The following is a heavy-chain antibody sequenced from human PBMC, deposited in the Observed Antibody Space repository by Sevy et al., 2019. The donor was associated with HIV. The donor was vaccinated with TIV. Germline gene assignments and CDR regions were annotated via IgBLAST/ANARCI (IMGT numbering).Heavy chain of an antibody. J-gene: IGHJ4*02. V-gene: IGHV3-30*04. Sequence: GGSLRLSCAASGFTFNTHAMHWVRQAPGKGLEWVALISYDGIIKYYADSVKGRLTISRDNSKNTLSLQMNSLIVEDTAVYYCVREGGYTSAWSPGNHWGQGTLVTVSS. CDR3: VREGGYTSAWSPGNH. D-gene: IGHD6-19*01. CDR2: ISYDGIIK. CDR1: GFTFNTHA.